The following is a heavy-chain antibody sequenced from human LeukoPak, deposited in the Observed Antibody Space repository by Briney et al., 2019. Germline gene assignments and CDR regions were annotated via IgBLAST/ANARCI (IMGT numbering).Heavy chain of an antibody. CDR3: VGPLSYYYYYMDV. V-gene: IGHV4-38-2*02. CDR2: IYHSGST. CDR1: GYSISSGYY. J-gene: IGHJ6*03. Sequence: SETLSLTCTVSGYSISSGYYWGWIRQPPGKGLEWIGSIYHSGSTYYNPSLKSRVTISVDTSKNQFSLKLSSVTAADTAVYYCVGPLSYYYYYMDVWGKGTTVTVSS. D-gene: IGHD3-16*01.